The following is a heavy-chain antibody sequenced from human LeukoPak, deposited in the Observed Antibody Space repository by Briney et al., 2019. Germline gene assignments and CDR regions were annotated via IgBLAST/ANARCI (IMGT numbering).Heavy chain of an antibody. CDR1: GDRFSSNSAA. V-gene: IGHV6-1*01. D-gene: IGHD7-27*01. CDR3: ARDENWDFDY. CDR2: TYYRSKWYC. Sequence: SQTLSLTCAISGDRFSSNSAAWNWIRQSPSRGLEWLGRTYYRSKWYCDYAVSVKGRIIIYPDTSKSQFSLQLNSVTPEDTAVYYCARDENWDFDYWGQGTLVTVSS. J-gene: IGHJ4*02.